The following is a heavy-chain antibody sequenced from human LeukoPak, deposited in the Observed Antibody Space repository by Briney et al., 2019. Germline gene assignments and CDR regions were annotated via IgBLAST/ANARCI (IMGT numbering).Heavy chain of an antibody. D-gene: IGHD1-26*01. CDR3: ARKNPRTNIVGAVPRYWFDP. CDR1: GGSFSGYY. J-gene: IGHJ5*02. CDR2: INHSGST. Sequence: SETLSLTCAVCGGSFSGYYWSWIRQPPGKGLEWIGEINHSGSTNYNPSLKSRVTISVDTSKNQFSLKLSSVTAADTAVYYCARKNPRTNIVGAVPRYWFDPWGQGTLVTVSS. V-gene: IGHV4-34*01.